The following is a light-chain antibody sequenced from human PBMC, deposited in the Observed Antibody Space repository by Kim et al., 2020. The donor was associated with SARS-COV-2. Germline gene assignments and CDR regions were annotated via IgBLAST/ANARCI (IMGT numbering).Light chain of an antibody. J-gene: IGKJ1*01. CDR1: QSISSW. CDR3: QQYNSYSWT. Sequence: DIQMTQSPSTLSASVGDRVTITCRASQSISSWLAWYQQKPGKAPKLLIYDASSLESGVPSRFSGSGSGTEFTLTISSLQPDDFATYYSQQYNSYSWTFGEGTKMDIK. CDR2: DAS. V-gene: IGKV1-5*01.